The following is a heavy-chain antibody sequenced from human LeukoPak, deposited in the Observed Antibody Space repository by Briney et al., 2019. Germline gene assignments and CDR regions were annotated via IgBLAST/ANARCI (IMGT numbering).Heavy chain of an antibody. CDR2: IYYSGST. J-gene: IGHJ4*02. V-gene: IGHV4-31*03. CDR3: ARGVLGFSSGHYNDY. Sequence: SQTLSLTCTVSGGXISSGGYYWSWIRQHPGKGLEWIGYIYYSGSTYYNPSLKSRVTISVDTSKNQFSLKLSSVTAADTAVYYCARGVLGFSSGHYNDYWGQGTLVTVSS. CDR1: GGXISSGGYY. D-gene: IGHD6-19*01.